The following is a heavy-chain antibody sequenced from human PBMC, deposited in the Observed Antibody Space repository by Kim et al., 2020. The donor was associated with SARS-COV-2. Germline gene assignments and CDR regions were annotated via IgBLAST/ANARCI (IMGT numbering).Heavy chain of an antibody. CDR1: GGSISSYY. CDR2: IYYSGST. Sequence: SETLSLTCTVSGGSISSYYWSWIRQPPGKGLEWIGYIYYSGSTNYNPSLKSRVTISVDTSKNQFSLKLSSVTAADTAVYYCARRGEGSGWYRGYWFDPWGQGTLVTVSS. CDR3: ARRGEGSGWYRGYWFDP. J-gene: IGHJ5*02. V-gene: IGHV4-59*08. D-gene: IGHD6-19*01.